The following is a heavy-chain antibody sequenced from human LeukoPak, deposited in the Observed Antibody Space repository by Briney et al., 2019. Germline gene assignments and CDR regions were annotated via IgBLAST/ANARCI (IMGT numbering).Heavy chain of an antibody. Sequence: GGSLRLSCAASGFTFNNYAMNWVRQAPGKGLEWVSSISGGGETTYYADSAKGRFTISRDNSKNTLYLQMNSLRAEDTAVYYCARTIAPRPRSDAFDIWGQGTMVTVSS. CDR3: ARTIAPRPRSDAFDI. V-gene: IGHV3-23*01. D-gene: IGHD6-6*01. CDR2: ISGGGETT. CDR1: GFTFNNYA. J-gene: IGHJ3*02.